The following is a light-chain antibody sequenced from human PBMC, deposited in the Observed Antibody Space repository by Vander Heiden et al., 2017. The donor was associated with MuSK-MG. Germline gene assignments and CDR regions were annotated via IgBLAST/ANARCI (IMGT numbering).Light chain of an antibody. Sequence: IQMTQSPSSLSASIGDRVTITCQASQDIRDRLNWYQQKPGKAPKLLISDASGLQAGVPSRFSGSGVGKEFTFTIRSLQPEDIATYYCQQYDNSLLLAFGGGTKVEI. V-gene: IGKV1-33*01. CDR2: DAS. CDR1: QDIRDR. CDR3: QQYDNSLLLA. J-gene: IGKJ4*01.